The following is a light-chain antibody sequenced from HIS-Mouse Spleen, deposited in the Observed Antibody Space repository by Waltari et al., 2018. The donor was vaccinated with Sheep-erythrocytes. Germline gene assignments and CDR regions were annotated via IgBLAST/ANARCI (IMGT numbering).Light chain of an antibody. CDR2: EGS. CDR1: SSDVGSYNL. V-gene: IGLV2-23*01. J-gene: IGLJ3*02. CDR3: CSYAGSSTPWV. Sequence: QSALTQPASVSGSPGQSITIPCTGTSSDVGSYNLVSWYQQHPGKAPNLRIYEGSKRPSGVSNRFSGSKSGNTASLTISGLQAEDEADYYCCSYAGSSTPWVFGGGTKLTVL.